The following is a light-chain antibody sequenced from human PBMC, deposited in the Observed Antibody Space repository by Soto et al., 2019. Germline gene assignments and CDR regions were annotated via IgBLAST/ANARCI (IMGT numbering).Light chain of an antibody. V-gene: IGLV2-11*01. CDR1: SSDVSGYNY. J-gene: IGLJ2*01. Sequence: QSVLTQPRSVSGSPGQSVTISCTGTSSDVSGYNYVSWYQQHPGKAPKLMIYDVSKRPSGVPDRFSGSKSGNTASLTISGLQAEDEADYYCCSYAGSYKGVFGGGTKLTVL. CDR3: CSYAGSYKGV. CDR2: DVS.